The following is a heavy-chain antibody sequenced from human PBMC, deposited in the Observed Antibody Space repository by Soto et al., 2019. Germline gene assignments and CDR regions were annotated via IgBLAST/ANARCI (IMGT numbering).Heavy chain of an antibody. J-gene: IGHJ5*02. CDR1: GGSISSGGYY. CDR2: IYYSGST. V-gene: IGHV4-31*03. Sequence: QVQLQESGPGLVKPSQTLSLTCTVSGGSISSGGYYWSWIRQHPGKGLEWIGYIYYSGSTYYNPSLKSRVTISVDTSKNQFPLKLSSVTAADTAVYYCARGDITMVRGVGLDPWGQGTLVTVSS. CDR3: ARGDITMVRGVGLDP. D-gene: IGHD3-10*01.